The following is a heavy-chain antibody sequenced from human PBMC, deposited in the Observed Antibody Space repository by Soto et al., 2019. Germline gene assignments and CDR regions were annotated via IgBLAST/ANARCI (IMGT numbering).Heavy chain of an antibody. J-gene: IGHJ4*02. Sequence: QVQLVQSGAEEKKPGASVRVSCTASGYTFSSNAIHWVRQAPGQRLEWMGWINPAYGNTKYSQKLQGRLTITRDTSASTAYIELSSLKSEDTAVYYCARIVYDSSGYNRYFDYWGQGTLVTVSS. CDR1: GYTFSSNA. V-gene: IGHV1-3*05. CDR2: INPAYGNT. CDR3: ARIVYDSSGYNRYFDY. D-gene: IGHD3-22*01.